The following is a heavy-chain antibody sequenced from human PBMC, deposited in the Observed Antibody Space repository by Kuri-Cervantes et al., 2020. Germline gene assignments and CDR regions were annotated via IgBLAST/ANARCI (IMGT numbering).Heavy chain of an antibody. D-gene: IGHD6-19*01. CDR2: ISGSGASA. J-gene: IGHJ3*02. Sequence: GESLKISCAGSGFTFKNYAMTWVRQAPGKGLEWVAGISGSGASAYYADSVKGRFTISRDNSKNTLYLQMNSLRAEDTAVYYCANRGGNSSGWYHDAFDIWGQGTMVTVSS. V-gene: IGHV3-23*01. CDR1: GFTFKNYA. CDR3: ANRGGNSSGWYHDAFDI.